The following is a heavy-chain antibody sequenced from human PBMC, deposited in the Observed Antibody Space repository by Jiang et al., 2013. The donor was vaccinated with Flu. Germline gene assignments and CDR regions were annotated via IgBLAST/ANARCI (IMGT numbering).Heavy chain of an antibody. Sequence: GSGLVKPSETLSLTCAVSGDPISSSSCYWGWIRQPPGKGLEWIASIYSGSTYYNPSLKSRVTMSVDTSKNQFSLNLRSVTAADTAVYYCARQWDDTGNYYARAHFDSWGQGTLVTVSS. CDR1: GDPISSSSCY. D-gene: IGHD1-26*01. CDR2: IYSGST. CDR3: ARQWDDTGNYYARAHFDS. V-gene: IGHV4-39*01. J-gene: IGHJ4*02.